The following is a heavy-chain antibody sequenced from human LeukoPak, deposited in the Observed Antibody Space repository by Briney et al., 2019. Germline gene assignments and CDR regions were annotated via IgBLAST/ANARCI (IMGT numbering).Heavy chain of an antibody. J-gene: IGHJ4*02. CDR2: INHSGSA. Sequence: SETLSLTCAVSGGSFSGHYWTWIRQPPGEGLEWIGEINHSGSANYNPSLKSRVTISVDTSKSQFSLKLSSVTAADTAVYYCARGRNLYSGYDSPFDYWGQGTLVTVSS. CDR1: GGSFSGHY. V-gene: IGHV4-34*01. CDR3: ARGRNLYSGYDSPFDY. D-gene: IGHD5-12*01.